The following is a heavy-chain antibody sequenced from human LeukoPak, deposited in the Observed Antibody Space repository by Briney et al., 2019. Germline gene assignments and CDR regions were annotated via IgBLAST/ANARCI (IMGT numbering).Heavy chain of an antibody. CDR2: ISWNSGSI. CDR1: GFTFDDYA. Sequence: PGRSLRLSCAASGFTFDDYAMHWVRQAPGKGLEWVSGISWNSGSIGYADSVKGRFTISRDNAKNSLYLQMNSLRAEDTALYYCAKDSGIAVAALDYWGQGTLVTVSS. J-gene: IGHJ4*02. D-gene: IGHD6-19*01. V-gene: IGHV3-9*01. CDR3: AKDSGIAVAALDY.